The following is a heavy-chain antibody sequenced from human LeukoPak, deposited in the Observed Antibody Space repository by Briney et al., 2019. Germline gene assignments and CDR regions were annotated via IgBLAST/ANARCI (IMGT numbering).Heavy chain of an antibody. CDR3: ATGTYYDILTGYREPQLDY. CDR2: FDPEDGET. CDR1: GYTLTELS. J-gene: IGHJ4*02. Sequence: ASVKVSCKVSGYTLTELSMHWVRQAPGKGLEWMGGFDPEDGETIYAQKFQGRVTMTEDTSTDTAYMELSSLRSEDTAVYYCATGTYYDILTGYREPQLDYWGQGTLVTVSS. D-gene: IGHD3-9*01. V-gene: IGHV1-24*01.